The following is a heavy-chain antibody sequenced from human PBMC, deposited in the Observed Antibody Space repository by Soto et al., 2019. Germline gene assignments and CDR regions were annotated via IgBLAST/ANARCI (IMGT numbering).Heavy chain of an antibody. D-gene: IGHD3-3*01. Sequence: PSETLSLTCTASGGSVSSGSYYWSWIRQPPGKGLEWIGYIYYSGSTNYNPSLKSRVTISVDTSKNQFSLKLSSVTAADTAVYYCARTYYDFWSGYGLYGMDVWGQGTTVTVSS. CDR3: ARTYYDFWSGYGLYGMDV. V-gene: IGHV4-61*01. J-gene: IGHJ6*02. CDR1: GGSVSSGSYY. CDR2: IYYSGST.